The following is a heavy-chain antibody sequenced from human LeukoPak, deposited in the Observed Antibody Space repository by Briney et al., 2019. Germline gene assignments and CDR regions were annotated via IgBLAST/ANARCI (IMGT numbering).Heavy chain of an antibody. Sequence: ESGPTLVNPTQTLTLTCTFSGFSLSTSGVGVGWIRQPPGKALEWLALIYWDDDKRYSPSLKSRLTITKDTSKNQVVLTMTNMDPVDTATYYCAHSWSHLAAAGPSNWFDPWGQGTLVTVSS. V-gene: IGHV2-5*02. CDR3: AHSWSHLAAAGPSNWFDP. CDR2: IYWDDDK. D-gene: IGHD6-13*01. J-gene: IGHJ5*02. CDR1: GFSLSTSGVG.